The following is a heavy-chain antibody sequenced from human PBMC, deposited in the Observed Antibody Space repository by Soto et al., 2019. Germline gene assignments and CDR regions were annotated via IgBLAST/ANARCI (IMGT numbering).Heavy chain of an antibody. CDR3: AKGSSASDRDSPAF. CDR2: IYHSGST. D-gene: IGHD2-21*01. J-gene: IGHJ1*01. CDR1: GGSISSSNW. Sequence: SETLSLTCAVSGGSISSSNWWSWVRQAPGKGLEWIGEIYHSGSTNYNPSLKSRVTISVDNSKNTLYLKIQRLRAGDTAVYYCAKGSSASDRDSPAFWGQGTLVTVSS. V-gene: IGHV4-4*02.